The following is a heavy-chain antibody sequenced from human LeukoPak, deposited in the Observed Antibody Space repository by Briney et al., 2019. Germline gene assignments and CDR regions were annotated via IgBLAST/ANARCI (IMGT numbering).Heavy chain of an antibody. Sequence: GGSLRLSSAASGFTFSSYGMHWVRQAPGKGLEWVAFIRYDGSNKYYADSVKGRFTISRDNSKNTLYLQMNSLRAEDTAVYYCAKDRIQLWLVDYWGQGTLVTVSS. D-gene: IGHD5-18*01. J-gene: IGHJ4*02. V-gene: IGHV3-30*02. CDR2: IRYDGSNK. CDR1: GFTFSSYG. CDR3: AKDRIQLWLVDY.